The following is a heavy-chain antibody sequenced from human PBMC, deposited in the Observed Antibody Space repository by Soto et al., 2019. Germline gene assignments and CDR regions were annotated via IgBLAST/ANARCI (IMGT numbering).Heavy chain of an antibody. V-gene: IGHV4-39*01. Sequence: QLQLQESGPGLVKPSETLSLTCTVSGGSISSSSYYWGWIRQPPGKGLEWIGSIYYSGSTYYNPSLKSRVTISVDTSKNQSSLKLSSVTAADTAVYYCASHIVGARENWFDPWGQGTLVTVSS. D-gene: IGHD1-26*01. CDR1: GGSISSSSYY. CDR2: IYYSGST. CDR3: ASHIVGARENWFDP. J-gene: IGHJ5*02.